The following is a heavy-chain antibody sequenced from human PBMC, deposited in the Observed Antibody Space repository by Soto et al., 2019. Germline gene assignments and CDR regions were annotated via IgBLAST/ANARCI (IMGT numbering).Heavy chain of an antibody. D-gene: IGHD2-15*01. CDR3: AKIYRSCTYTNCYSRSPPDS. Sequence: EVQLLQSGGGLVQPGGSLRLSCVASGFTFTSYAMTWVRQLPGKGLEWVYPVTNPGGITHYANSVKGRFTISRDNSKNTLYLQMNSLRAEDTAMYYCAKIYRSCTYTNCYSRSPPDSWGQGTLVTVSA. CDR2: VTNPGGIT. J-gene: IGHJ5*01. CDR1: GFTFTSYA. V-gene: IGHV3-23*01.